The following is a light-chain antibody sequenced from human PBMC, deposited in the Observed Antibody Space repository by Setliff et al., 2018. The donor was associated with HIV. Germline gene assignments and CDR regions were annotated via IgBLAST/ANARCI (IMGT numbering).Light chain of an antibody. Sequence: ALAQPASVSGSPGQSITISCTGTSSDVGSYNLVSWYQQHPDKAPKLIISEGNKRPSGVSNRFSGSKSGNTASLTISGLQAEDEADYYCCSYTTSGPSYVFGTGTKVTVL. CDR3: CSYTTSGPSYV. CDR1: SSDVGSYNL. V-gene: IGLV2-23*01. J-gene: IGLJ1*01. CDR2: EGN.